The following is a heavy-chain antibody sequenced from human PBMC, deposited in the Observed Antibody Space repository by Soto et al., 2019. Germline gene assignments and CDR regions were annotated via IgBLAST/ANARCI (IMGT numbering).Heavy chain of an antibody. CDR1: GESVSSNIAA. V-gene: IGHV6-1*01. CDR3: ARDPSITMVRGVIPPRYYFDY. D-gene: IGHD3-10*01. Sequence: KQSQTLSLTCAISGESVSSNIAAWNWIRQSPSEALEWLGRTYYRSKWYKDYAVSVKSRITINPDTSKNQFSLQLNSVTPEDTAVYYCARDPSITMVRGVIPPRYYFDYWGQGTLVTVSS. J-gene: IGHJ4*02. CDR2: TYYRSKWYK.